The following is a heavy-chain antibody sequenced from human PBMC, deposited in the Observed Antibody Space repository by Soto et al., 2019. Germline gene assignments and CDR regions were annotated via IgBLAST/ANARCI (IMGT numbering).Heavy chain of an antibody. CDR1: GFSFTTTRMG. D-gene: IGHD1-1*01. CDR2: IYWDGGS. V-gene: IGHV2-5*02. Sequence: QITLKEAGPTLVKPTETLTLTCTFSGFSFTTTRMGVGWTRQPPGKALEWLALIYWDGGSRYNPLLRRRPTLTDDTSNKHVVLTMTNMDPKDTATYYCAHRDSTGTTTYFDSWGQGIPVTVAS. CDR3: AHRDSTGTTTYFDS. J-gene: IGHJ4*02.